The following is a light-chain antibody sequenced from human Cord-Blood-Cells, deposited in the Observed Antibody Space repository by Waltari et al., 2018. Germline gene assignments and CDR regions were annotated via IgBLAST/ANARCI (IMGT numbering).Light chain of an antibody. CDR1: SSDVGGSTH. Sequence: QSALTQTRSVSGSPGQSVTIACTGTSSDVGGSTHVSWYQQHPGKAPKLMIYDVSKRPSGVPDRFSGSKSGNTASLTISGLQAEDEADYYCCSYAGSCYVFGTGTKVTVL. CDR3: CSYAGSCYV. V-gene: IGLV2-11*01. CDR2: DVS. J-gene: IGLJ1*01.